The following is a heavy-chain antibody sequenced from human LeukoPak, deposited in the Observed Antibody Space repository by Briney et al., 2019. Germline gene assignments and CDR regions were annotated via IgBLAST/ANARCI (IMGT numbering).Heavy chain of an antibody. J-gene: IGHJ4*02. Sequence: ASVKVSCKASGYTFTSYAMNWVRQAPGQGLEWMGWINTNTGNPTYAQGFTGRFVFSLDTPVSTAYLQISSLKAEDTAVYYCARDYDYVWGSYRYGTFDYWGQGTLVTVSS. CDR1: GYTFTSYA. V-gene: IGHV7-4-1*02. CDR2: INTNTGNP. D-gene: IGHD3-16*02. CDR3: ARDYDYVWGSYRYGTFDY.